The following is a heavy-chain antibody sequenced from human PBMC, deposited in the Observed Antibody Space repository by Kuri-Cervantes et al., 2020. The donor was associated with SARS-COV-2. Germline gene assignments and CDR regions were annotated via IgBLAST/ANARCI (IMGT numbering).Heavy chain of an antibody. CDR3: ATPGYCTSISCRYYFDF. V-gene: IGHV1-2*02. CDR2: INPNSGGT. CDR1: GYTFTNYG. Sequence: ASVKVSCKASGYTFTNYGISWVRQAPGQGLEWMGWINPNSGGTIYSQKFQGRVTMTRDTSISTAYMELSGLTSDDTAVYYCATPGYCTSISCRYYFDFWGQGTLVTVSS. J-gene: IGHJ4*02. D-gene: IGHD2-2*01.